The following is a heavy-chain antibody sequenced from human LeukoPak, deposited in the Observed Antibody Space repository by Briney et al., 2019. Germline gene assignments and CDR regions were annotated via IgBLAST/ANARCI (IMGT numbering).Heavy chain of an antibody. D-gene: IGHD3-16*01. Sequence: SETLSLTCAVYGGSFSGYYWSWIRQPPGKGLEWIGEINHSGSTNYNPSLKSRVTISVDTSKNQFSLKLSSVTAADTAVYYCARAGLSEGDFDSWGQGTLVTVSS. CDR3: ARAGLSEGDFDS. CDR2: INHSGST. CDR1: GGSFSGYY. J-gene: IGHJ4*02. V-gene: IGHV4-34*01.